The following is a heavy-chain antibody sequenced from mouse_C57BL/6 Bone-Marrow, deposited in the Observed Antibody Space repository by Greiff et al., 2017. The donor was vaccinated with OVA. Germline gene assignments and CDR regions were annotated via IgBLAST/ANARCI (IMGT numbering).Heavy chain of an antibody. Sequence: VQLQQSGPELVKPGASVKISCKASGYTFTDYYMNWVKQSHGKSLEWIGDINPNNGGTSYNQKFKGKATLTVYKSSSTAYMELRSLTSEDSAVYYCARMGGITTVVRYFDVWGTGTTVTVSS. CDR3: ARMGGITTVVRYFDV. V-gene: IGHV1-26*01. D-gene: IGHD1-1*01. J-gene: IGHJ1*03. CDR1: GYTFTDYY. CDR2: INPNNGGT.